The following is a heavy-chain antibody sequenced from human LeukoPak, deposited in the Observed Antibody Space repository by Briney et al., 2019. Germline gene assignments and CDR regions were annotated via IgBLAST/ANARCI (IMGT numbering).Heavy chain of an antibody. J-gene: IGHJ2*01. CDR3: ARAILTPSGFVWHFDL. D-gene: IGHD3-3*01. CDR1: GGSISSGGYY. Sequence: SQTLSLTGTVSGGSISSGGYYWSWIRQHPGKGLEWIGYIYYSGTTYYNPSLKSRVTISVDTSKNQFSLKLTSVTAADTAVYYCARAILTPSGFVWHFDLWGRGTLVTVSS. CDR2: IYYSGTT. V-gene: IGHV4-31*03.